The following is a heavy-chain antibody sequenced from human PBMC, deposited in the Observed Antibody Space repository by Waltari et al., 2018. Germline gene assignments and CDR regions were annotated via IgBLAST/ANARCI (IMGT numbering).Heavy chain of an antibody. J-gene: IGHJ4*02. CDR3: ARDSRLADYYDSTIYLDY. D-gene: IGHD3-22*01. V-gene: IGHV1-69*01. CDR2: IIPIFGTA. Sequence: QVQLVQSGAEVKKPGSSVKVSCKASGGTFSTYAISWVRQAPGQGLEWMGGIIPIFGTANYAQKFQGRVTITADESTSTAYMELSSLRSEDTAVYYCARDSRLADYYDSTIYLDYWGQGTLVTVSS. CDR1: GGTFSTYA.